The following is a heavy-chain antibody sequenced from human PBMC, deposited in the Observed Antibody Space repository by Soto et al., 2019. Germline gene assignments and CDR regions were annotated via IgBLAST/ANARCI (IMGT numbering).Heavy chain of an antibody. D-gene: IGHD3-10*01. V-gene: IGHV4-39*01. Sequence: SETLSLTCAVSGGSISSYYWSWIRQPPGKGLEWIGSIYYSGSTYYNPSLKSRVTISVDTSKNQFSLKLSSVTAADTAVYYCARGETMVRGVIIVWFVPWGQGTLVTVSS. CDR2: IYYSGST. CDR3: ARGETMVRGVIIVWFVP. CDR1: GGSISSYY. J-gene: IGHJ5*02.